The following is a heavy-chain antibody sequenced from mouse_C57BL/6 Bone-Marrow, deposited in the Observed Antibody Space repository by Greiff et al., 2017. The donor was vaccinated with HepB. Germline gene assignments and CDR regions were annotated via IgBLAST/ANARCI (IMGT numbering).Heavy chain of an antibody. J-gene: IGHJ1*03. CDR1: GYTFTSYW. CDR2: INPSSGYT. D-gene: IGHD2-4*01. V-gene: IGHV1-7*01. Sequence: QVQLQQSGAELAKPGASVKLSCKASGYTFTSYWMHWVKQRPGQGLEWIGYINPSSGYTKYNQKFKDKATLTADKSSSTAYMQLSSLTYEDSAVYYCARRGPIYDYDGYFDVWAQGPRSPSPQ. CDR3: ARRGPIYDYDGYFDV.